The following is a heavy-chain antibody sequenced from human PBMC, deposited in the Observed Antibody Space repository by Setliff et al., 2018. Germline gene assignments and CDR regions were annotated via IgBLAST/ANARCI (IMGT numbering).Heavy chain of an antibody. Sequence: GASVKVSCKASGYTFTSYGINWVRQAPGQGLEWMGWISAYARKFQGRVTMTTDTSTTTAYMEVRSLRSDDTAVYYCARDRKEIVVKPPAASLDYWGQGTQVTVSS. CDR1: GYTFTSYG. J-gene: IGHJ4*02. D-gene: IGHD2-2*01. CDR3: ARDRKEIVVKPPAASLDY. CDR2: ISA. V-gene: IGHV1-18*01.